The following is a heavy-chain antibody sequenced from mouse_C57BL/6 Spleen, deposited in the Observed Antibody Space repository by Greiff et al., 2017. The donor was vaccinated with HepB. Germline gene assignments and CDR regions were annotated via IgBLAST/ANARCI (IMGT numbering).Heavy chain of an antibody. V-gene: IGHV3-6*01. CDR3: AREGLFAY. CDR1: GYSITSGYY. Sequence: EVQRVESGPGLVKPSQSLSLTCSVTGYSITSGYYWNWIRQFPGNKLEWMGYISYDGSNNYNPSLKNRISITRDTSKNQFFLKLNSVTTEDTATYYCAREGLFAYWGKGTLVTVSA. CDR2: ISYDGSN. J-gene: IGHJ3*01.